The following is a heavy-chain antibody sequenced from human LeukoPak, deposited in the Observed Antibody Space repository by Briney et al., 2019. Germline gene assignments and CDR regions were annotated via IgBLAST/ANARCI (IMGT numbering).Heavy chain of an antibody. Sequence: GGSLRLSCTASGFTFSSYTMNWVRRAPGKGLEWVSSISRSSTYIYYADSVKGRFTISRDNAQNSLYLQMNSLRAEDTAVYYCARDLKVTGTDGAYHYYGMDVWGHGTTVAVSS. CDR2: ISRSSTYI. V-gene: IGHV3-21*01. D-gene: IGHD2-21*02. CDR1: GFTFSSYT. CDR3: ARDLKVTGTDGAYHYYGMDV. J-gene: IGHJ6*02.